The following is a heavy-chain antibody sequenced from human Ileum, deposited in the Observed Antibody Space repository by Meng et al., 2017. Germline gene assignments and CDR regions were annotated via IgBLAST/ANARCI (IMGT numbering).Heavy chain of an antibody. CDR3: VRGPGSGVYYSQFDP. D-gene: IGHD1-26*01. Sequence: GESLKISCAASGFTFNIYGMNWIRQAPGKGLEWVAIIWFDGSKKYYGDSVKGRFTISRDNSKNTVDLQMDSLRVDDTAIYYCVRGPGSGVYYSQFDPWGQGTLVTVSS. J-gene: IGHJ5*02. V-gene: IGHV3-33*01. CDR1: GFTFNIYG. CDR2: IWFDGSKK.